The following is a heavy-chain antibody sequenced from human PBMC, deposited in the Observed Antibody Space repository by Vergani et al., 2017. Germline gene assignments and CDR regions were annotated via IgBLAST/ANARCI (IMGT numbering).Heavy chain of an antibody. CDR2: IYWNDDK. D-gene: IGHD6-13*01. CDR1: GFSLSTSGVG. J-gene: IGHJ4*02. V-gene: IGHV2-5*01. CDR3: ARIRAAAGTRGTYFDY. Sequence: QITLKESGPTLVKPTQTLTLTCTFSGFSLSTSGVGVGWIRQPPGKALEWLALIYWNDDKRYSPSLKSRLTITKDTSKNQVVLTMTNMEPVDTATYYCARIRAAAGTRGTYFDYWGQGTLVTVSS.